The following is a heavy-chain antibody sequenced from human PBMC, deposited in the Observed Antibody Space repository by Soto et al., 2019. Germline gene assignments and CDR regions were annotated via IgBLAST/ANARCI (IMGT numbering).Heavy chain of an antibody. Sequence: SETLSLTCTVSGGSISSGGYYWSWIRQHPGKGLEWIGYIYYSGSTYYNPSLQSRVTISVDTSKNQFSLKLSSVTAADTAVYYCAREGLKLGPNWFDPWGQGTLVTVSS. CDR2: IYYSGST. V-gene: IGHV4-31*03. D-gene: IGHD1-7*01. J-gene: IGHJ5*02. CDR3: AREGLKLGPNWFDP. CDR1: GGSISSGGYY.